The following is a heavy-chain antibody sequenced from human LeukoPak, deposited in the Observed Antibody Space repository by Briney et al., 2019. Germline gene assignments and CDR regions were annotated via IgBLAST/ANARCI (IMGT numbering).Heavy chain of an antibody. CDR1: GFTFSSYA. CDR2: IRYDGSNK. D-gene: IGHD6-19*01. J-gene: IGHJ4*02. CDR3: AKGDSSGWYGTADY. V-gene: IGHV3-30*02. Sequence: GGSLRLSCAASGFTFSSYAMSWVRQAPGKGLEWVAYIRYDGSNKYYADSVKGRFTISRDNSKNTLYLQMNSLRAEDTAVYYCAKGDSSGWYGTADYWGQGTLVTVSS.